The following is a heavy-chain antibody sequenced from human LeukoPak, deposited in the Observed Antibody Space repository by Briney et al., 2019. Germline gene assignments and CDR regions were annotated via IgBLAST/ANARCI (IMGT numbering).Heavy chain of an antibody. CDR2: IYYSGST. Sequence: PSQALSLTCTVSGGSISSGDYYWSWIRQPPGKGLEWIGYIYYSGSTYYNPSLKSRVTISVDTSKNQFSLKLSSVTAADMAVYYCARSYSSGWYYFDYWGQGTLVTVSS. J-gene: IGHJ4*02. CDR3: ARSYSSGWYYFDY. D-gene: IGHD6-19*01. V-gene: IGHV4-30-4*01. CDR1: GGSISSGDYY.